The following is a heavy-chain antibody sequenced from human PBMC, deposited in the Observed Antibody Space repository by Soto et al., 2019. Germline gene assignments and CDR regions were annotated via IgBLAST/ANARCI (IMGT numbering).Heavy chain of an antibody. Sequence: SVKVSCTASGGTFSSYTINWVRQAPGQGLEWMGRIIPILGIANYAQKFQGRVTMTADNSKNTLYLQMGSLRAEDMAVYYCARSGTHDAFDIWGQGTMVTVSS. CDR2: IIPILGIA. CDR1: GGTFSSYT. V-gene: IGHV1-69*02. CDR3: ARSGTHDAFDI. J-gene: IGHJ3*02.